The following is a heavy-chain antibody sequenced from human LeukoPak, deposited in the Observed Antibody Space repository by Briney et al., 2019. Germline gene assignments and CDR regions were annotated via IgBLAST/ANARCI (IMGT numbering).Heavy chain of an antibody. CDR3: ARHESGYSYGNFDY. D-gene: IGHD5-18*01. CDR2: IYYSGST. J-gene: IGHJ4*02. Sequence: SETLSLTCTVSGGSISSSSYYWGWIRQPPGKGLEWIGSIYYSGSTYYNPSLKSRVTISVDTSKNQFSLKLSSVTAADTAVYYCARHESGYSYGNFDYWGQGTLVTVSS. CDR1: GGSISSSSYY. V-gene: IGHV4-39*01.